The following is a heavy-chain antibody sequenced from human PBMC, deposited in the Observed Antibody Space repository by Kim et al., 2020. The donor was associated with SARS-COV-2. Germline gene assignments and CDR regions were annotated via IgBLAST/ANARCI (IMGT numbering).Heavy chain of an antibody. J-gene: IGHJ3*02. D-gene: IGHD3-16*02. CDR1: GFTFSSYS. CDR3: ARIHDYVWGSYRYTDDAFDI. V-gene: IGHV3-48*02. CDR2: ISSSSSTI. Sequence: GGSLRLSCAASGFTFSSYSMNWVRQAPGKGLEWVSYISSSSSTIYYADSVKGRFTISRDNAKNSLYLQMNSLRDEDTAVYYCARIHDYVWGSYRYTDDAFDIWGQGTMVTVSS.